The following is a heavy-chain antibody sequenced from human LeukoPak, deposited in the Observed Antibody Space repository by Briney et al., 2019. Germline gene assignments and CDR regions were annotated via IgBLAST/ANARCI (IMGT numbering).Heavy chain of an antibody. Sequence: GGSLRLSCAASGFTFDDYAMHWVRQAPGKGLEWVSGISWNSGSIAYADSVKGRFTISRDNAKNSLYLQMNSLRAEDTALYYCAKDITDRSSSWYPLYYYYYGMDVWGQGTTVTVSS. CDR3: AKDITDRSSSWYPLYYYYYGMDV. J-gene: IGHJ6*02. V-gene: IGHV3-9*01. D-gene: IGHD6-13*01. CDR1: GFTFDDYA. CDR2: ISWNSGSI.